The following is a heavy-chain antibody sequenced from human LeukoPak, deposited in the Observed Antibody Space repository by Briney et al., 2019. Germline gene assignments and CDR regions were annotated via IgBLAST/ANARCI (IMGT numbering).Heavy chain of an antibody. D-gene: IGHD3-3*01. J-gene: IGHJ5*02. CDR3: ARKRLAGFWSGYWGWFDP. CDR2: INHSGST. CDR1: GGSFSGYY. V-gene: IGHV4-34*01. Sequence: PSETLSLTCAVYGGSFSGYYWSWIRQPPGKGLEWIGEINHSGSTNYNPSLKSRVTISVDTSKNQFSLKLSFVTAADTAVYYCARKRLAGFWSGYWGWFDPWGQGTLVTVSS.